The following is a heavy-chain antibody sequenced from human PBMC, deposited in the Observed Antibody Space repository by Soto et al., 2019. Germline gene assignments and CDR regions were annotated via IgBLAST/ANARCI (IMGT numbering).Heavy chain of an antibody. Sequence: EVQLVESGGGLVKPGGSLRLSCGASGFTFSSYSMNWVRQAPGKGLEWVSSISSSSSYIYYADSVKGRFTISRDNAKNSLYLQMNSLRAEDTAVYYCARDLPYTIHYYGMDVWDQGTTVTVSS. J-gene: IGHJ6*02. CDR3: ARDLPYTIHYYGMDV. CDR2: ISSSSSYI. D-gene: IGHD2-2*02. V-gene: IGHV3-21*01. CDR1: GFTFSSYS.